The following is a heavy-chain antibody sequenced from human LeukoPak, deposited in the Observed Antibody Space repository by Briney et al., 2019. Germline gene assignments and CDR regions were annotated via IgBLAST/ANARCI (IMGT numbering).Heavy chain of an antibody. CDR3: ARGRQEISMIIVVMTAVSYYLDA. Sequence: PSETLSLTCTVSGGSFSNNYWSWTRQPPGKGLEWIVYISYSGTTNYNPSLESRLTISRDTSKNQFSLRLRSVTAADTGIYYCARGRQEISMIIVVMTAVSYYLDAWGKGTTVTVS. CDR1: GGSFSNNY. CDR2: ISYSGTT. J-gene: IGHJ6*03. D-gene: IGHD3-22*01. V-gene: IGHV4-59*12.